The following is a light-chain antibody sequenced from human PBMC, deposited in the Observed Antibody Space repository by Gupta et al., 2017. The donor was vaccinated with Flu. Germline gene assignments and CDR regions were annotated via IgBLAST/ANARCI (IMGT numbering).Light chain of an antibody. CDR2: KTS. V-gene: IGKV1-5*03. CDR3: QLQHT. Sequence: DIQMTQFPSTLSASVGDRVTITCRASQSISSLLAWYQQKPGKAPKILIYKTSSLKSGVPSRFSGRGSGTELTLTINSLQPDVSATYYCQLQHTFGQGTKLAIK. J-gene: IGKJ2*01. CDR1: QSISSL.